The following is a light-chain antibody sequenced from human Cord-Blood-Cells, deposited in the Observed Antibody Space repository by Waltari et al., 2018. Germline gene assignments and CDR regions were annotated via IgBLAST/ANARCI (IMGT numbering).Light chain of an antibody. CDR1: SSNVGAGFD. CDR2: GNS. J-gene: IGLJ3*02. V-gene: IGLV1-40*01. Sequence: SVLTQPPSVSGAPGQRVTISCTGSSSNVGAGFDVNWYQQLPGTAPKLLIYGNSNRPSGVPDRFSGSKSGTSASLAITGLQAEDEADYYCQSYDSSLSGSVFGGGTKLTVL. CDR3: QSYDSSLSGSV.